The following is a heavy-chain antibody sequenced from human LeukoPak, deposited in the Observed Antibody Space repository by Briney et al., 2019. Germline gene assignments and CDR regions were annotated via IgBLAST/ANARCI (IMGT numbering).Heavy chain of an antibody. Sequence: SQTLSLTCTVSGGSISSGGYYWSWIRQHPGKGPEWIGYIYYSGSTYYNPSLKSRVTISVDTSKNQFSLKLSSVTAADTAVYYCATGRGVQFDYWGQGTLVTVSS. J-gene: IGHJ4*02. V-gene: IGHV4-31*03. CDR2: IYYSGST. CDR1: GGSISSGGYY. CDR3: ATGRGVQFDY. D-gene: IGHD3-10*01.